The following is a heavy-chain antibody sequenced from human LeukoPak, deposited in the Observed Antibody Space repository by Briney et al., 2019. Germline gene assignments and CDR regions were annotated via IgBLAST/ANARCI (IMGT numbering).Heavy chain of an antibody. Sequence: SETLSLTRTVSGGSISSYYWSWIRQPAGKGLEWIGRIYTSGSTNYNPSLKSRVTMSVDTSKNQFSLKLSSVTAADTAVYYCARGAGGGAARQIRYYYYYYMDVWGKGTTVTVSS. V-gene: IGHV4-4*07. CDR3: ARGAGGGAARQIRYYYYYYMDV. CDR1: GGSISSYY. J-gene: IGHJ6*03. CDR2: IYTSGST. D-gene: IGHD6-6*01.